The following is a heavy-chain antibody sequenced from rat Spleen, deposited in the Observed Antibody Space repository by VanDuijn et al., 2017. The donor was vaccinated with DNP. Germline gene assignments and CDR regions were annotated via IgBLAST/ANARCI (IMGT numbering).Heavy chain of an antibody. CDR1: GFTFSDYY. CDR2: ISYDGTST. V-gene: IGHV5-20*01. J-gene: IGHJ2*01. Sequence: EVQLVESGGGLVQPGRSLKLSCAASGFTFSDYYMAWVRQAPTKGLEWVASISYDGTSTYYRDSVKGRFTVSRDNPKSSLYLQMDSLRSEDTATYYCTTGLYWGQGVMVTVSS. CDR3: TTGLY.